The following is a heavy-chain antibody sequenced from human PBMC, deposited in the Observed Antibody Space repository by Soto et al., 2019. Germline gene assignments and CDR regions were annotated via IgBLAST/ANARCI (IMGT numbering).Heavy chain of an antibody. J-gene: IGHJ6*02. CDR2: ISTYYGNT. CDR3: ARDSRYTSGWYEGYYYGLDV. Sequence: GASVKVSCKTSGYTFTTYGINWVRQAPGQGLEWMGWISTYYGNTNYAQKFQGRVTMTTDTSTYTAYMELRSLRSDDTALYFCARDSRYTSGWYEGYYYGLDVWGQGTKVTVYS. CDR1: GYTFTTYG. D-gene: IGHD6-19*01. V-gene: IGHV1-18*04.